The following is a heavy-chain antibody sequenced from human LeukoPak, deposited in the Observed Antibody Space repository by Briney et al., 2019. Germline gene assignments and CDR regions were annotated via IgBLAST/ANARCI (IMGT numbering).Heavy chain of an antibody. V-gene: IGHV3-15*01. CDR2: IKSKTDGGKT. D-gene: IGHD1-7*01. CDR3: TTGNYEVR. CDR1: GFTFSNAW. J-gene: IGHJ3*01. Sequence: GGSLRLSCAASGFTFSNAWMSWVRQAPGKGLEWVGRIKSKTDGGKTDYAAPVKGRFTISRDDSKNTLYLQMNSLKTEDTAVYYCTTGNYEVRWGQGTMVTVSS.